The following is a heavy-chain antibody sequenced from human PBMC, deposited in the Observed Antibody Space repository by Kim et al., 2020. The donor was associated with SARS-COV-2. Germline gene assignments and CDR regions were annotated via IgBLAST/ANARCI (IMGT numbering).Heavy chain of an antibody. CDR2: IIPIFGTA. CDR3: ARLPYSHIVVVPAAIPWFDP. Sequence: SVKVSCKASGGTFSSYAISWVPQAPGQGLEWMGGIIPIFGTANYAQKFQGRVTITADESTSTAYMELSSLRSEDTAVYYCARLPYSHIVVVPAAIPWFDPWGQGTLVTVSS. J-gene: IGHJ5*02. V-gene: IGHV1-69*13. D-gene: IGHD2-2*01. CDR1: GGTFSSYA.